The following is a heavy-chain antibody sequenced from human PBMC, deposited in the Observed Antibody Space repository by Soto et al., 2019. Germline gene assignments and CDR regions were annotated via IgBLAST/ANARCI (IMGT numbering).Heavy chain of an antibody. J-gene: IGHJ4*02. V-gene: IGHV4-4*02. CDR3: AFPATADFDY. CDR1: GCSISSTNW. CDR2: IYHSGTT. D-gene: IGHD6-13*01. Sequence: PSETLSLTCSVSGCSISSTNWWTWVRQSPGRGLEWIGEIYHSGTTNYSPSLKSRVNIAVDMSTNHLSLTLISVTAADTAVYYCAFPATADFDYWGKGILVTVSS.